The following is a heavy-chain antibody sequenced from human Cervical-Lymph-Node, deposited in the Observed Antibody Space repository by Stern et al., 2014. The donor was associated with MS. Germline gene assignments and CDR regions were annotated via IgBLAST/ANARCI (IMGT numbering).Heavy chain of an antibody. V-gene: IGHV3-72*01. CDR1: GFTFSDHY. J-gene: IGHJ4*02. Sequence: EVQLVESGGGLVQPGGSLRLSCAASGFTFSDHYMDWARQAPGKGLEWVGRTRNKANSYTTEYAASVKGRFTISRDDSKNSLYLQMNSLKTEDTAVYYCALGGLLYFDYWGQGTLVTVSS. D-gene: IGHD2-21*02. CDR2: TRNKANSYTT. CDR3: ALGGLLYFDY.